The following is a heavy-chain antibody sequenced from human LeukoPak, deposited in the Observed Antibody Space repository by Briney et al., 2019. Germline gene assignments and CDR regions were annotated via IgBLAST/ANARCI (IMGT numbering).Heavy chain of an antibody. D-gene: IGHD5-18*01. CDR2: INPSGGST. Sequence: ASVKVSCKASGYTFTSNYMHWLRQAPGQGLEWMGVINPSGGSTIYAQKFQGRVTMTRDMSTSTDYMELSSLKSEDTAVYYCARSSTWIQLWSLGYWGQGTLVTVSS. V-gene: IGHV1-46*01. J-gene: IGHJ4*02. CDR3: ARSSTWIQLWSLGY. CDR1: GYTFTSNY.